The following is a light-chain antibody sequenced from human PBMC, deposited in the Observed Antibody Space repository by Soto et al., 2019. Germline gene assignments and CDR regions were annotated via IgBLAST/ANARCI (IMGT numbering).Light chain of an antibody. J-gene: IGLJ2*01. V-gene: IGLV2-23*02. CDR2: EVS. CDR3: CSYAGSSTFVV. Sequence: QSALTQPASVSGSPGQSITMSCTGSSSDVGTYNLVSWYLHHPGKVPKLMIYEVSKRPSGVSNRFSGSKSGNTASLTISGLQAEDEADYYCCSYAGSSTFVVFGGGTKLTVL. CDR1: SSDVGTYNL.